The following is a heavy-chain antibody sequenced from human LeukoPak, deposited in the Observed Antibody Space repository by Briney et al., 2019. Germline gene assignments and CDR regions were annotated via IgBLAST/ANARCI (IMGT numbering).Heavy chain of an antibody. Sequence: GRSLRLSCSASGFTFSSYGMHWVRQAPGMGLEWVAVISYDGSNKYSADSVKGRFTISRDNSKNTLYLQMNSLRAEDTAVYYCAKPPSRIVGATIAYYYYYGMDVWGQGTTVTVSS. D-gene: IGHD1-26*01. CDR2: ISYDGSNK. CDR1: GFTFSSYG. J-gene: IGHJ6*02. V-gene: IGHV3-30*18. CDR3: AKPPSRIVGATIAYYYYYGMDV.